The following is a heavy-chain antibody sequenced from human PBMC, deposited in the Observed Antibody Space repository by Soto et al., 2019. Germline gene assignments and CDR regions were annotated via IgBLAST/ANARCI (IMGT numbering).Heavy chain of an antibody. CDR3: AKRRGFLVTQYFFDY. D-gene: IGHD2-21*02. V-gene: IGHV3-23*01. CDR1: GFTFKNYA. J-gene: IGHJ4*02. Sequence: HPGGSLRLSCAASGFTFKNYAMSWVRQAPGKGLEWVSSISNSGGSTYYADSVQGRFTISRDNSKNTLSLQMNSLRAEDTAIYYCAKRRGFLVTQYFFDYWGQGTLVTVSS. CDR2: ISNSGGST.